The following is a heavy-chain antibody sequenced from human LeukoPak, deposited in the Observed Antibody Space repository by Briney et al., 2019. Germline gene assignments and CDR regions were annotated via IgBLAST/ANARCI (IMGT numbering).Heavy chain of an antibody. CDR1: GYTFTSYG. CDR3: ARDRSPDFWSGDYRDAFDI. J-gene: IGHJ3*02. V-gene: IGHV1-18*01. D-gene: IGHD3-3*01. Sequence: ASVKVSCKASGYTFTSYGISWVRQAPGQGLEWMGWISGYNGNTNSAQKLQGRVSMTTDTSTSTAYMELRSLGSDDTAVYYCARDRSPDFWSGDYRDAFDIWGQGTMVTVSS. CDR2: ISGYNGNT.